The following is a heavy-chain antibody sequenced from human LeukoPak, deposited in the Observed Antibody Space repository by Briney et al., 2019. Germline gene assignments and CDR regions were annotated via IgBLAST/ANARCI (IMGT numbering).Heavy chain of an antibody. CDR2: ISSSSSYI. CDR1: GFTFSSYS. CDR3: ARDWSWLTPQFDY. J-gene: IGHJ4*02. Sequence: GGSLRLSCAASGFTFSSYSMNWVRQAPGKGLEWVSSISSSSSYIYYADSVKGRFTISRDNAKNSLYLQMNSLRAEDTAVYYCARDWSWLTPQFDYWGQGTLVTVSS. D-gene: IGHD5-24*01. V-gene: IGHV3-21*01.